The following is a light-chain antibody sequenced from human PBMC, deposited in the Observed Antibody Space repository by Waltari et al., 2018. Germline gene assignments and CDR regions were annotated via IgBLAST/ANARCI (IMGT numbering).Light chain of an antibody. Sequence: QSALTQPASVSGSLGQSITISCTGTSSDIGGYNFVSRYQQHPGKAPKLMIYDVSNRPSGVSKRFSASKSGNTASLTISGLQTEDEADYYCSSYTNSNIFVLFGGGTKVTVL. CDR1: SSDIGGYNF. J-gene: IGLJ2*01. CDR2: DVS. CDR3: SSYTNSNIFVL. V-gene: IGLV2-14*03.